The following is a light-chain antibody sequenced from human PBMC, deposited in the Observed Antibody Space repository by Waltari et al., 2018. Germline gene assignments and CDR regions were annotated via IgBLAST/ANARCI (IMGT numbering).Light chain of an antibody. CDR1: SGSITSNY. CDR3: QSYDRSTVI. J-gene: IGLJ2*01. CDR2: EDN. Sequence: NFILTQPHSVSESPGKTITISCTRSSGSITSNYVQWYRQRPGSAPTTLINEDNQRASGVPYRFSCSMDYSSNSAVLTISTLMTEDEADYYCQSYDRSTVIFGGGTKLTV. V-gene: IGLV6-57*03.